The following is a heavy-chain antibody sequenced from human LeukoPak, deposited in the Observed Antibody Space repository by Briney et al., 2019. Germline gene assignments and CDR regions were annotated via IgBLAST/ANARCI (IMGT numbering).Heavy chain of an antibody. CDR2: IIPILGIA. Sequence: SVKVSCKASRGTFSSYAISWVRQAPGQGLEWMGRIIPILGIANYAQKFQGRVTITADKSTSTAYMELSSQRSEDTAVYYCARSRRGSGYEIPPRAFDIWGQGTMVTVSS. J-gene: IGHJ3*02. CDR1: RGTFSSYA. D-gene: IGHD5-12*01. V-gene: IGHV1-69*04. CDR3: ARSRRGSGYEIPPRAFDI.